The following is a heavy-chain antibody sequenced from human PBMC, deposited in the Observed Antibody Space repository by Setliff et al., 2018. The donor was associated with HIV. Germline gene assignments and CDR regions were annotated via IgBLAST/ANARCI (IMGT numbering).Heavy chain of an antibody. CDR2: INPKDGST. CDR1: GYTFTTYY. D-gene: IGHD4-4*01. CDR3: APIDPFPHDYSNSSFDY. V-gene: IGHV1-46*01. Sequence: ASVKVSCKTSGYTFTTYYIHWIRQAPGQGLEWMGIINPKDGSTNYAQNFQGRVTVTRDTSTTTVYMELISLRSEDTAVYYCAPIDPFPHDYSNSSFDYWGQGTLVTVSS. J-gene: IGHJ4*02.